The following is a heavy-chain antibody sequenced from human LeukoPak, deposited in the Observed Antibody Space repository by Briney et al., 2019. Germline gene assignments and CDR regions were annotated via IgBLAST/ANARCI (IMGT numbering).Heavy chain of an antibody. CDR3: AKSGGYGLIDY. CDR1: GYSISSGYY. Sequence: SETLSLTCTVSGYSISSGYYWGWIRQPPGKGLEWIGSIYHSGSTYYNASLQSRVTISIDTSKNQFSLRLNSVTAADTAMYFCAKSGGYGLIDYWGQGTRVIVSS. J-gene: IGHJ4*02. CDR2: IYHSGST. V-gene: IGHV4-38-2*02. D-gene: IGHD1-26*01.